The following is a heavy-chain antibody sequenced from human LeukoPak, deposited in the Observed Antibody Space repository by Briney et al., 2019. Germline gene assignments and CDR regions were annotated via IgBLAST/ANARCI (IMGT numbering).Heavy chain of an antibody. V-gene: IGHV4-59*01. CDR1: GDSFSSYY. D-gene: IGHD3-22*01. Sequence: SETLSLTCTVSGDSFSSYYWSWIRQPPGKGLEWIGNIYYSRNTKYNPSLKSRVSMSVDTSNNQFSLELSSVTTADTAVYYCARGGSSGYPSLFRYWGQGTLVTVSS. CDR2: IYYSRNT. J-gene: IGHJ4*02. CDR3: ARGGSSGYPSLFRY.